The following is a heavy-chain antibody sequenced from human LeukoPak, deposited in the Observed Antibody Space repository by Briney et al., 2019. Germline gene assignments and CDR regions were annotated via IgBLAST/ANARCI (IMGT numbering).Heavy chain of an antibody. CDR1: GYTLTSYY. D-gene: IGHD3-22*01. Sequence: ASVKVSCKASGYTLTSYYMHWVRQAPGQGLEWMGIINPSGGSTSYAQKFQGRVTMTRDMSTSTVYMELSSLRSEDTAVYYCAGEEAYYDSSGYYAPFDPWGQGTLVTVSS. V-gene: IGHV1-46*01. CDR3: AGEEAYYDSSGYYAPFDP. CDR2: INPSGGST. J-gene: IGHJ5*02.